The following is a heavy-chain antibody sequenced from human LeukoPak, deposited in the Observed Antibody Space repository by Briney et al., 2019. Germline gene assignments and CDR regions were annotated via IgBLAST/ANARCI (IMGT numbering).Heavy chain of an antibody. V-gene: IGHV3-21*01. Sequence: GGSLRLSCAASGFTFSSYSMNWVRQAPGKGLEWVSSISSSSSYIYYADSVKGRFTISRDNAKNSLYLQMNSLRAEDTAVYYCARGPLNVGATGEGYWGQGTLVTVSS. CDR2: ISSSSSYI. D-gene: IGHD1-26*01. CDR1: GFTFSSYS. CDR3: ARGPLNVGATGEGY. J-gene: IGHJ4*02.